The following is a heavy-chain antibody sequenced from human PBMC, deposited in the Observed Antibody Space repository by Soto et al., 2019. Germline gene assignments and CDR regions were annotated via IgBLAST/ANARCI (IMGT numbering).Heavy chain of an antibody. CDR2: ISNDGSNE. CDR1: GFTFRCFG. CDR3: AKGEVRGIIPSYFDY. J-gene: IGHJ4*02. D-gene: IGHD3-10*01. V-gene: IGHV3-30*18. Sequence: GGSLRLSCARSGFTFRCFGMNCVRQAPGKGLEWVARISNDGSNEYYVDSVKGRFTISRDNSKNTLYLQMDSLRAEDTAVYYCAKGEVRGIIPSYFDYWGLGTLVTVSS.